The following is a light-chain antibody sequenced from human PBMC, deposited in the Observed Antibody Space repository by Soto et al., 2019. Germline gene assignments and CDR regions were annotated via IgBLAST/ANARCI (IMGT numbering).Light chain of an antibody. Sequence: DIQITQSPSTLSASVGDRVTITCRASQSISHFLAWYQQKPGKVPKLLIYDASNLGSGVPSRFSGSGSGTDFTLTISGLQPDDFTTYYCQQYTSYSRAFGQGTKV. CDR3: QQYTSYSRA. J-gene: IGKJ1*01. CDR2: DAS. V-gene: IGKV1-5*01. CDR1: QSISHF.